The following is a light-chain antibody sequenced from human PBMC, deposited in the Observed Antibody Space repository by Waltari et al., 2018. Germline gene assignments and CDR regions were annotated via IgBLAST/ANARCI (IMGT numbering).Light chain of an antibody. CDR2: EGD. CDR3: YSYAGSSV. J-gene: IGLJ1*01. CDR1: TRDIENSNL. V-gene: IGLV2-23*01. Sequence: QSALTQPASVSGSPGQSITIPCTGTTRDIENSNLVSWYQQHPGKAPKLIIYEGDKRPSGVSDRLTVSKSGNTASLTISGLQAEDEADYFCYSYAGSSVFGTGTKVTVL.